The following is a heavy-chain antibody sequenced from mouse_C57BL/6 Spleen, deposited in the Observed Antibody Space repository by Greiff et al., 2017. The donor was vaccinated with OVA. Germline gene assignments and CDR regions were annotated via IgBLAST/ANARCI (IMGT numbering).Heavy chain of an antibody. CDR2: IDPSDSET. D-gene: IGHD3-2*02. CDR3: ARRAAQDAFDY. CDR1: GYTFTSYW. V-gene: IGHV1-52*01. Sequence: QVQLQQPGAELVRSGSSVKLSCKASGYTFTSYWMHWVKQRPIQGLEWIGNIDPSDSETHYNQKFKDKATLTVDKSSSTAYMQLSSLTSEDSAVYYCARRAAQDAFDYWGQGTTLTVSS. J-gene: IGHJ2*01.